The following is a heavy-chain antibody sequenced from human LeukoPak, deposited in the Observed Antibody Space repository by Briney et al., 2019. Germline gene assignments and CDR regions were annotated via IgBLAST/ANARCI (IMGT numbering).Heavy chain of an antibody. J-gene: IGHJ6*03. CDR2: ITTSSSYI. V-gene: IGHV3-21*04. Sequence: GGSLRLSCAASGFTFSRYSMNWVRQAPGKGLEWVSSITTSSSYIYYADSVKGRFTISRDRSKNTVYLQMNGLRADDTAVYYCAKDDVAAFATGYMDVWGKGTTVTVSS. CDR3: AKDDVAAFATGYMDV. CDR1: GFTFSRYS. D-gene: IGHD6-6*01.